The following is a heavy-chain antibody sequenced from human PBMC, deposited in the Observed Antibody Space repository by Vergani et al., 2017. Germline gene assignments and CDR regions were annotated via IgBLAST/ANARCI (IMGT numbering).Heavy chain of an antibody. CDR3: AKDPDYGILTGYYSNWCDP. CDR1: GFTFSSYA. J-gene: IGHJ5*02. CDR2: ISGSGGST. D-gene: IGHD3-9*01. Sequence: EVQLLESGGGLVQPGGSLRLSCAASGFTFSSYAMSWVRQAPGKGLEWVSAISGSGGSTYYADSVKGRFTISRDNSKNTLYLQMNSLRAEDTAVYYCAKDPDYGILTGYYSNWCDPWGQGTLVTVSS. V-gene: IGHV3-23*01.